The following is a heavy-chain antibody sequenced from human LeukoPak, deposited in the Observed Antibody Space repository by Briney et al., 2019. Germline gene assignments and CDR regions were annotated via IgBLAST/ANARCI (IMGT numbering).Heavy chain of an antibody. V-gene: IGHV3-48*01. CDR1: GFTFSSYS. Sequence: GGSLRLSXAASGFTFSSYSMNWVSQAPGKGLEWVSYISSTSSTIYYADSVKGRFTISRDNAKNSLYLQMNSLRAEDTAVYYCARDVGYCSSTSCYGIDYWGQGTLVTVSS. J-gene: IGHJ4*02. CDR2: ISSTSSTI. CDR3: ARDVGYCSSTSCYGIDY. D-gene: IGHD2-2*01.